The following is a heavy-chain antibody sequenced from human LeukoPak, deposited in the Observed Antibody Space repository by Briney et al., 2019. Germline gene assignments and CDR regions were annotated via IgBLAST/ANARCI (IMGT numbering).Heavy chain of an antibody. CDR2: ISGSGGST. V-gene: IGHV3-23*01. CDR1: GFTFSSYG. CDR3: AKERRGSSSQAGY. D-gene: IGHD6-6*01. J-gene: IGHJ4*02. Sequence: GRSLRLSCAASGFTFSSYGMSWVRQAPGKGLEWVSAISGSGGSTYYADSVKGRFTISRDNSKNTLYLQMNSLRAEDTAVYYCAKERRGSSSQAGYWGQGTLVTVPS.